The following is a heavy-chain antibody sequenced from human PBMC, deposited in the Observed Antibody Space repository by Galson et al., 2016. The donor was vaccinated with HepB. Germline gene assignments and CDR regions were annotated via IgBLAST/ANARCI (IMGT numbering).Heavy chain of an antibody. D-gene: IGHD5-24*01. J-gene: IGHJ3*01. CDR2: INPDGSQT. Sequence: SLRLSCAASGFTFRNSWMSWVRQPPGKGLEWVANINPDGSQTYYVDSVKGRFNISKDNAKNTLYLRMNSLRADDTAVYYCARDPMRFAFDLWGQGTMVTVSS. CDR1: GFTFRNSW. CDR3: ARDPMRFAFDL. V-gene: IGHV3-7*01.